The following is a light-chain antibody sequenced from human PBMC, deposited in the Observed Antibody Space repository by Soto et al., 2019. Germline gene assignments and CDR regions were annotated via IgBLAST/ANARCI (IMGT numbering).Light chain of an antibody. Sequence: ESVLTQSPATLSLSPGERATLSCRASPSVSNSLAWYQHKPGQAPRLLIYDAFNRATGVPTRFSGSGSGTDFTLTISSLEPEDSAVYYCQQRADWWTFGQGTKVDIK. CDR2: DAF. CDR3: QQRADWWT. CDR1: PSVSNS. J-gene: IGKJ1*01. V-gene: IGKV3-11*01.